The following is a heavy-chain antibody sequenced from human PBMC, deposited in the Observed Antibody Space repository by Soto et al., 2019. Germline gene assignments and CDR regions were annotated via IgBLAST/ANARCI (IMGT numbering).Heavy chain of an antibody. Sequence: SVKVSCKASGGTLSSYTFSWVRQAPGQGLEWMGRVIPNLGVTNYAKKFQGRFTIVVDTATSTAYMELNSLRYEDTAVYYCARDKGYCSDTSCQDFDYWGQGTLVNVSS. CDR3: ARDKGYCSDTSCQDFDY. CDR2: VIPNLGVT. D-gene: IGHD2-15*01. V-gene: IGHV1-69*04. J-gene: IGHJ4*02. CDR1: GGTLSSYT.